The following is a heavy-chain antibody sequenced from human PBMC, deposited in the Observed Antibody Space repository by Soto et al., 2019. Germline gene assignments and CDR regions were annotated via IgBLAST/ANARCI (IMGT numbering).Heavy chain of an antibody. CDR1: GYSISSGYY. CDR3: ARARVAAAGNYFGY. Sequence: SETLSLTCAVSGYSISSGYYWGWIRQPPGKGLEWIGSIYHSGSTYYNPSLKSRVTISVDTSKNQFSLKLSSVTAADTAVYYCARARVAAAGNYFGYWGQGTLVTVSS. D-gene: IGHD6-13*01. CDR2: IYHSGST. V-gene: IGHV4-38-2*01. J-gene: IGHJ4*02.